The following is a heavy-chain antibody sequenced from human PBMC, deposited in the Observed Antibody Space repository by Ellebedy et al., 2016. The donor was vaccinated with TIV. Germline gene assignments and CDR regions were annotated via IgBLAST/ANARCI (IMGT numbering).Heavy chain of an antibody. V-gene: IGHV3-7*01. D-gene: IGHD2-15*01. CDR3: ARGVRYCSGGSCYLNWFDP. J-gene: IGHJ5*02. Sequence: PGGSLRLSCAASGFTFSSYWMSWVRQAPGKGLEWVANIKQDGSEKYYVDSVKGRFTNSRDNAKNSLYLQMNSLRAEDTAVYYCARGVRYCSGGSCYLNWFDPWGQGTLVTVSS. CDR1: GFTFSSYW. CDR2: IKQDGSEK.